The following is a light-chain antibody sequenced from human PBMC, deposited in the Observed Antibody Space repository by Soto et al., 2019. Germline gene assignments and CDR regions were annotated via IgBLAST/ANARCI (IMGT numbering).Light chain of an antibody. CDR3: SSYAGSSNLGV. V-gene: IGLV2-8*01. Sequence: QSVLTQPPSASGSPGQSVTISCTGTSSDVGGYNYVSWYQQHPGRAPKLMIYEVSKRPSGVPDRFSGSKSGNTASLTVSGLQPEDEADSYCSSYAGSSNLGVFGGGTKVTVL. CDR1: SSDVGGYNY. CDR2: EVS. J-gene: IGLJ2*01.